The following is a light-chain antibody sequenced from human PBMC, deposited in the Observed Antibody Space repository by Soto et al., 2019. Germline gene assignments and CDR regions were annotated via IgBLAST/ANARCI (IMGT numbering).Light chain of an antibody. CDR3: QQANSFPIP. CDR2: AAS. Sequence: DIQLTQSPSSVSASIGDRVTITCWASQDIRSWLAWYQQKAGKAPKLVISAASTLQRGVPSRFSGSGFGPNFTLAITSLQPEDFATYYCQQANSFPIPFGQGTRLDIK. CDR1: QDIRSW. J-gene: IGKJ5*01. V-gene: IGKV1-12*01.